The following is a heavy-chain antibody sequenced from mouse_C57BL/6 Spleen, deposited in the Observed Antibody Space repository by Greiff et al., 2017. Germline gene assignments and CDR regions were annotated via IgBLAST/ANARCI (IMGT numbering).Heavy chain of an antibody. J-gene: IGHJ1*03. CDR1: GYTFTSYW. V-gene: IGHV1-59*01. Sequence: VQLQQPGAELVRPGTSVKLSCKASGYTFTSYWMHWVKQRPGQGLEWIGVIDPSDSYTNYNQKFKGKATLTVDTSSSTAYMQLSSLTSEDSAVYYCAREDGSSYSGYFDVWGTGTTVTVSS. CDR3: AREDGSSYSGYFDV. D-gene: IGHD1-1*01. CDR2: IDPSDSYT.